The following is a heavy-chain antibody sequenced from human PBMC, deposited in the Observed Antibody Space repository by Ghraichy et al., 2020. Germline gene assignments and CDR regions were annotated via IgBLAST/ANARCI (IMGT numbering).Heavy chain of an antibody. D-gene: IGHD1-26*01. CDR1: GFTFSIYG. J-gene: IGHJ4*02. V-gene: IGHV3-23*01. CDR3: VKETSRSYGDY. Sequence: GESLNISCAASGFTFSIYGMSWVRQAPGKGLEWVSAINSSTYYADSVKGRFTISRDNSKNTLYLQMNSLRAEATAVYYCVKETSRSYGDYWGQGTLVTVSS. CDR2: INSST.